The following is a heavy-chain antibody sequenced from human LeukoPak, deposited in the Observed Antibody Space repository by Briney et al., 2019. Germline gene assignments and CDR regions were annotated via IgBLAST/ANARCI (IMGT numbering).Heavy chain of an antibody. CDR2: IYYSGST. J-gene: IGHJ6*02. V-gene: IGHV4-59*01. CDR1: GGSISSYY. Sequence: PSETLSLTCTVSGGSISSYYWIWIRQPPGKGLEWIGYIYYSGSTNYNPSLKSRVTISVDTSKNQFSLKLSSVTAADTAVYCCARTGLWGVAATYYYYGMDVWGQGTTVTVSS. D-gene: IGHD6-13*01. CDR3: ARTGLWGVAATYYYYGMDV.